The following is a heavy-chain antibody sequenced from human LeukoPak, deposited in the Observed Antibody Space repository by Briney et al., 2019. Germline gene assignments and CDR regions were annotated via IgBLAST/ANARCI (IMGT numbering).Heavy chain of an antibody. CDR1: GFTFTSSA. V-gene: IGHV1-58*02. J-gene: IGHJ4*02. CDR3: AAAGDYGDPFDY. D-gene: IGHD4-17*01. Sequence: SVEVSCKASGFTFTSSAMQWVRQARGQRLEWIGWIVVGSGNTNYAQKFQERVTITRDMSTSTAYMELSSLRSEDTAVYYCAAAGDYGDPFDYWGQGTLVTVSS. CDR2: IVVGSGNT.